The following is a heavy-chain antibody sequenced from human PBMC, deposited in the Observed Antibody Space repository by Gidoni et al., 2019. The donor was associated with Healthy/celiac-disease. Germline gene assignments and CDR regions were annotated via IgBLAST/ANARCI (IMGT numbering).Heavy chain of an antibody. Sequence: QLQLQESGPGLVKPSETLSLTCTVSGGSISSSSYYWGWIRQPPGKGLEWIGSIYYSGSTYYNPSLKSRVTISVDTSKNQFSLKLSSVTAADTAVYYCARLYGDSFAIDYWGQGTLVTVSS. V-gene: IGHV4-39*01. D-gene: IGHD4-17*01. CDR3: ARLYGDSFAIDY. CDR2: IYYSGST. CDR1: GGSISSSSYY. J-gene: IGHJ4*02.